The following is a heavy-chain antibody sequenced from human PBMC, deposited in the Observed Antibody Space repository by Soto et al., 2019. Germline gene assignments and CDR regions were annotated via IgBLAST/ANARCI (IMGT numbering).Heavy chain of an antibody. CDR3: ARSGNDFDWLLAIDY. CDR1: SGSISSSNW. CDR2: IYHSGST. Sequence: QVQLQESGPGLVKPSGTLSLTCAVSSGSISSSNWWSWFRQPPGKGLEWIVEIYHSGSTNYNPSIKSRVTISVDKSKNQFSLKLSSVTAADTAVYYCARSGNDFDWLLAIDYWGQGTLVTVSS. V-gene: IGHV4-4*02. D-gene: IGHD3-9*01. J-gene: IGHJ4*02.